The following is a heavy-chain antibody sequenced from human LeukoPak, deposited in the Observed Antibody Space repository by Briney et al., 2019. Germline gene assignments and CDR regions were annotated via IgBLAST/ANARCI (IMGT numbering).Heavy chain of an antibody. J-gene: IGHJ4*02. D-gene: IGHD5-18*01. V-gene: IGHV4-59*01. CDR2: IYYTGST. Sequence: PSETLSLTCSVSGGSISGYYWSWIRQPPGKGLEWIGYIYYTGSTNSNPSLKSRVSISVDTSKNQFSLNVSSVTAADTAVYYCARGSSRLSGYSSSWGQGTLVTVSS. CDR3: ARGSSRLSGYSSS. CDR1: GGSISGYY.